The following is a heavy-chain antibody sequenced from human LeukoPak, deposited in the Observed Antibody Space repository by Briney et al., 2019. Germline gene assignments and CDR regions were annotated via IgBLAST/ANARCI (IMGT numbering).Heavy chain of an antibody. J-gene: IGHJ5*02. CDR1: GGSISSGDDY. CDR3: ARGPYSYGSGSYSWFDP. CDR2: IYYSGST. Sequence: SQTLSLTGTVSGGSISSGDDYWSWIRQYPGKGLEWIGYIYYSGSTYYNPSLKSRVAISVDTSKNQFSLKLSSVTAADTAVYYCARGPYSYGSGSYSWFDPWGQGTLVTVSS. D-gene: IGHD3-10*01. V-gene: IGHV4-31*03.